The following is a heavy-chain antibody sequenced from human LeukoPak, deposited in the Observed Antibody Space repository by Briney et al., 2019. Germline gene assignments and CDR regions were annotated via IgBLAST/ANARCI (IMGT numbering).Heavy chain of an antibody. CDR2: INTNIGGT. V-gene: IGHV1-2*02. CDR1: GDIFSTYY. CDR3: ARNWEL. D-gene: IGHD1-26*01. J-gene: IGHJ4*02. Sequence: ASVTVSFKVSGDIFSTYYIQWVRQAPGEGLEWVGWINTNIGGTNSAPKFQGRVSLTTDTSISTAYLELTRLTSDDTAIYYCARNWELWGQGTLVTVSS.